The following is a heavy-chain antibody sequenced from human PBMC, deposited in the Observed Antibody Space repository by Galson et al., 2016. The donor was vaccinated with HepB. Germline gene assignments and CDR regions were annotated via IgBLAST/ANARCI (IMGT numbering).Heavy chain of an antibody. CDR1: GFSLTTSGVG. D-gene: IGHD6-19*01. CDR3: AHRIPGYVGGWDQGYFDN. V-gene: IGHV2-5*02. CDR2: IYWDDDK. J-gene: IGHJ4*02. Sequence: PALVKPTQTLTLTCTFSGFSLTTSGVGVGWIRQPPGKALEWLAVIYWDDDKRYSPSLKNRLSITKDTSKNQVVLTMTNMDPVDTATYYCAHRIPGYVGGWDQGYFDNWGPGTLVTVSS.